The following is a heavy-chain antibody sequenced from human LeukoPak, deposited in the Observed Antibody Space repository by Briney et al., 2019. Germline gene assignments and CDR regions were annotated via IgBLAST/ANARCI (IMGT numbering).Heavy chain of an antibody. CDR3: AKHLGFGGYYYYYMDV. CDR2: ISGSGGST. CDR1: GFTFSSYA. Sequence: GGSLRLSCAASGFTFSSYAMSWVRQAPGKGLEWVSAISGSGGSTYYADSVKGRFTISRDNSKNTLYLQMNSLRAEDTAVYYCAKHLGFGGYYYYYMDVWGKGTTVTVSS. J-gene: IGHJ6*03. D-gene: IGHD4-23*01. V-gene: IGHV3-23*01.